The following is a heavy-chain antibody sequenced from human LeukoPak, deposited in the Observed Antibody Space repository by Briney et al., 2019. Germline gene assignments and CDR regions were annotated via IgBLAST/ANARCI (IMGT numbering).Heavy chain of an antibody. CDR2: IYSGGYT. D-gene: IGHD1-1*01. J-gene: IGHJ4*02. Sequence: PGGSLRLSCAASGFTVSSNYMSWVRQAPGKGLEWVSVIYSGGYTYYADSVKGRFTISRDNSKNTLYLQMNSLRAEDTAVYYCAKTGNPATGDYWGQGTLVTVSP. CDR1: GFTVSSNY. V-gene: IGHV3-53*01. CDR3: AKTGNPATGDY.